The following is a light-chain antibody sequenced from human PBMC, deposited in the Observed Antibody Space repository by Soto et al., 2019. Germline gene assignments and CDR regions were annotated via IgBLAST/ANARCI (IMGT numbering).Light chain of an antibody. CDR3: KQFDSSVT. CDR1: QSVSSTF. Sequence: EIVLTQSPGSLSVSPGERATLSCRASQSVSSTFFAWYQQRPGQAPRLLMYGASSRATGIPERFSVSGSGTDFTITISRLELEDFAVYYCKQFDSSVTFGQGTKVEIK. CDR2: GAS. J-gene: IGKJ1*01. V-gene: IGKV3-20*01.